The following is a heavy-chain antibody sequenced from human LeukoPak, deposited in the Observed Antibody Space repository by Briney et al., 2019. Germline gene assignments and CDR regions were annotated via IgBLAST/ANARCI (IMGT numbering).Heavy chain of an antibody. CDR2: IYYSGST. CDR3: ARRNYDFWSVVAFDI. D-gene: IGHD3-3*01. J-gene: IGHJ3*02. Sequence: SETLSLTCTVSGGSISSSSYYWGWIRQPPGKGLEWIGSIYYSGSTYYNPSLKSRVTISVDTSKDQFSLKLSSVTAADTAVYYCARRNYDFWSVVAFDIWGQGTMVTVSS. CDR1: GGSISSSSYY. V-gene: IGHV4-39*01.